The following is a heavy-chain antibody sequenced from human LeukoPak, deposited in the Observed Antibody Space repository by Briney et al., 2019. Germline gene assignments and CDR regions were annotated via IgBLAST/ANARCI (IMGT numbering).Heavy chain of an antibody. D-gene: IGHD5-24*01. Sequence: SETLSLTCTVSGGSISIYYWSWIRQPPGKGLEWIGYIYYSGSTNYNPSLKSRVTISVDTSKNQFSLKLSSVTAADTAVYYCEREMGRDGYNLREGGYDYWGQGTLVTVSS. CDR1: GGSISIYY. CDR2: IYYSGST. CDR3: EREMGRDGYNLREGGYDY. J-gene: IGHJ4*02. V-gene: IGHV4-59*01.